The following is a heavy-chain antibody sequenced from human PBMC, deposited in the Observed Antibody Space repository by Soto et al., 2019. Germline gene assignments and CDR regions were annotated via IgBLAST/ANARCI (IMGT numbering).Heavy chain of an antibody. J-gene: IGHJ6*02. Sequence: GESLKISCKGSGYSFTSYWIGWVRQMPGKGLEWMGIIYPGDSDTRYSPSFQGQVTISADKSISIAYLQPSSLQASYTAMYYCARTSDYVGGSYRKTPSSNQGGMDVWGQVSRVTDS. CDR1: GYSFTSYW. D-gene: IGHD3-16*02. V-gene: IGHV5-51*01. CDR2: IYPGDSDT. CDR3: ARTSDYVGGSYRKTPSSNQGGMDV.